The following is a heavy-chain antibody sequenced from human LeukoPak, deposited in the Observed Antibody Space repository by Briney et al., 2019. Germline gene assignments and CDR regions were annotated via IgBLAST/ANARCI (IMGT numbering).Heavy chain of an antibody. CDR2: IKQEEREK. CDR1: GFTLRIYW. D-gene: IGHD3-22*01. Sequence: GGPLRLSCAASGFTLRIYWMRCVRQAPGGAREWVGNIKQEEREKYYVDSVKGRFTIPRDNAKNSLYAQMNSLSAEATAVYYCARHSVVITPYYFDYWGQGTLVTVSS. V-gene: IGHV3-7*01. J-gene: IGHJ4*02. CDR3: ARHSVVITPYYFDY.